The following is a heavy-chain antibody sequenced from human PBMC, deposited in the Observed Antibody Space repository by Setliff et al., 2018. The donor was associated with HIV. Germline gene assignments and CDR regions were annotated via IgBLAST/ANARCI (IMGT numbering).Heavy chain of an antibody. Sequence: SETLSLTCAVSGGSISSSNWWSWVRQPPGKGLEWIGEIYHSGSTNYNPSLKSRVTISVDESKNQFSLKLSSVTAADTAVYYCVRGPYDYVWGSYRPNYFDYWGQGTLVTVSS. J-gene: IGHJ4*02. D-gene: IGHD3-16*02. CDR1: GGSISSSNW. CDR3: VRGPYDYVWGSYRPNYFDY. CDR2: IYHSGST. V-gene: IGHV4-4*02.